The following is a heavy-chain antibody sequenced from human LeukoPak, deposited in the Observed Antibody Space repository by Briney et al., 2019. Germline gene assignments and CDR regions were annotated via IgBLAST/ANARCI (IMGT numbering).Heavy chain of an antibody. D-gene: IGHD3-22*01. V-gene: IGHV3-30*18. Sequence: GGSLRLSCAASGFTFSSYGMHWVRQAPGKGLEWVAVISYDGSNKYYADSVKGRFTISRDNSKNTVYLQMNSLRAEDTAVYYCAKDGRTYYYDSSGPVDFDYWGQGTLVTVSS. J-gene: IGHJ4*02. CDR3: AKDGRTYYYDSSGPVDFDY. CDR1: GFTFSSYG. CDR2: ISYDGSNK.